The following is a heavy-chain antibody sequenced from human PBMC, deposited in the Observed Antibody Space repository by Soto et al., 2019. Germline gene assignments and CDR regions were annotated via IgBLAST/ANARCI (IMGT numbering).Heavy chain of an antibody. J-gene: IGHJ4*02. V-gene: IGHV3-21*01. CDR3: ATDQLSLLNFDS. CDR1: GFPFSLYS. CDR2: ISSSSAYI. Sequence: VGSLRLSCAASGFPFSLYSMTWVRQAPGKGLEWVSTISSSSAYIYYADSVKGRFTISRDNAKNSLFLQMNSLRTEDTAVYYCATDQLSLLNFDSWGQGTLVTVSS. D-gene: IGHD1-1*01.